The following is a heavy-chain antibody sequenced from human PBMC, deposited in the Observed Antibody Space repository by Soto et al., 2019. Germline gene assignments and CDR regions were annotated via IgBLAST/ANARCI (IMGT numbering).Heavy chain of an antibody. V-gene: IGHV3-30*18. CDR3: AKTHYYGSGSSDY. Sequence: GGSLRLSCAASGFTFSSYGMHWVRQAPGKGLEWVAVISYDGSNKYYADSVKGRFTISRDNSKNTLYLQMNSLRAEDTAVYYCAKTHYYGSGSSDYWGQGTLVTSPQ. D-gene: IGHD3-10*01. CDR1: GFTFSSYG. CDR2: ISYDGSNK. J-gene: IGHJ4*02.